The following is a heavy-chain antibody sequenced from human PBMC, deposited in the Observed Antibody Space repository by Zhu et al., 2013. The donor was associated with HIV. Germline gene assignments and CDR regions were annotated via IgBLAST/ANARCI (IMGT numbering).Heavy chain of an antibody. CDR3: AREGRFCSGGSCYPRRDYHYMDV. Sequence: QVQLQESGPGLVKPSETLSLTCSVSGGSMTSYYWTWVRQPPGKGLEWIGNIYYTGSTYYNPSLKSRLIISVDTSKNQFSLKLTSVTAADTAVYYCAREGRFCSGGSCYPRRDYHYMDVWGKGPRSPSP. D-gene: IGHD2-15*01. V-gene: IGHV4-59*12. CDR1: GGSMTSYY. J-gene: IGHJ6*03. CDR2: IYYTGST.